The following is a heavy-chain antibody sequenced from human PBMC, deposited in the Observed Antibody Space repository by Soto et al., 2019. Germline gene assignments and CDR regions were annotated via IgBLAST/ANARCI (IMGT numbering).Heavy chain of an antibody. V-gene: IGHV3-23*01. CDR3: AKGTSSRPYYFDY. CDR2: ISGRGGST. J-gene: IGHJ4*02. D-gene: IGHD2-2*01. CDR1: GFTFSSYA. Sequence: EVQLLESWGGLVQPGGSLRLSCAASGFTFSSYAMSWVRQAPGKGLEWVSAISGRGGSTYYADSVKGRFTISRDNSKNTLYLQMNSLRAEDTAVYYCAKGTSSRPYYFDYWGQGTLVTVSS.